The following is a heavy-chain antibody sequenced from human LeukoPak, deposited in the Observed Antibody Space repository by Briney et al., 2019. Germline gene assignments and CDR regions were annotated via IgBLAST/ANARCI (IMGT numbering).Heavy chain of an antibody. D-gene: IGHD6-6*01. Sequence: GASVKVSCKASGYTFTGYYMHWVRQAPGQGLEWMGWINPNSGGTNYAQKFQGRVTVTRDTSISTAYMEVSRLRSDDTAVYYCARGEQLVPYFQHWGQGTLVTVSS. CDR2: INPNSGGT. J-gene: IGHJ1*01. CDR1: GYTFTGYY. CDR3: ARGEQLVPYFQH. V-gene: IGHV1-2*02.